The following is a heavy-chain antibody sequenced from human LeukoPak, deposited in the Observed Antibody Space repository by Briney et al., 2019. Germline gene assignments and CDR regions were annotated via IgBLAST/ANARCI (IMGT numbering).Heavy chain of an antibody. CDR2: ISYDGSNK. J-gene: IGHJ4*02. D-gene: IGHD3-10*01. CDR1: GFTFSSYA. Sequence: GGSLRLSWAASGFTFSSYAMHWVRQAPGKGLEWVAVISYDGSNKYYADSVKGRFTISRDNSKNTLYLQMNSLRAEDTAVYYCAKEVHDRGLWFGEPRGYFDYWGQGTLVTVSS. V-gene: IGHV3-30-3*01. CDR3: AKEVHDRGLWFGEPRGYFDY.